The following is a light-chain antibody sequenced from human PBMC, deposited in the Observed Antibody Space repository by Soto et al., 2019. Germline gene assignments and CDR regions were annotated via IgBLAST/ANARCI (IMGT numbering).Light chain of an antibody. J-gene: IGKJ3*01. Sequence: EIVLTQSPATLSLSLGARANLSCRASQSIGSSLAWYQHNLGQPPRLLIYYASNKATHIPVRFSGSGSGTDFTLTISSLEAEGFAVYCCQQRSTWPQFSFGPGT. CDR1: QSIGSS. V-gene: IGKV3-11*01. CDR3: QQRSTWPQFS. CDR2: YAS.